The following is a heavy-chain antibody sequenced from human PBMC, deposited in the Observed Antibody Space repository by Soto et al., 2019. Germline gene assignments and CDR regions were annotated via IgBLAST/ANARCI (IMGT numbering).Heavy chain of an antibody. CDR3: ARDGLENCSSTSCSPPNFDY. V-gene: IGHV3-23*01. CDR2: ISGSGGST. Sequence: GGSLRLSCAASGFTFSSYAMSWVRQAPGKGLEWVSAISGSGGSTYYADSVKGRFTISRDNAKNSLYLQMNSLRAEDTAVYYCARDGLENCSSTSCSPPNFDYWGQGTLVTVSS. CDR1: GFTFSSYA. J-gene: IGHJ4*02. D-gene: IGHD2-2*01.